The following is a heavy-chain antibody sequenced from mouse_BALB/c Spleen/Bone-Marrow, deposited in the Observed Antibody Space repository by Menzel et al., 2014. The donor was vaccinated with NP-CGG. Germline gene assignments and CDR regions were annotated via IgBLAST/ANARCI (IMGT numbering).Heavy chain of an antibody. J-gene: IGHJ4*01. CDR1: GFSLTSYG. V-gene: IGHV2-2*02. CDR3: ARTYDYEGAMDY. Sequence: QVQLQQSGPGLVQPSQRLSITCTVSGFSLTSYGVHWVRQSPGKGLEWLGVIWSGGSTDYNAAFISRLSISKDNSKRQXFFKMNSLQANDTAIYYCARTYDYEGAMDYWGQGTSVTASS. CDR2: IWSGGST. D-gene: IGHD2-4*01.